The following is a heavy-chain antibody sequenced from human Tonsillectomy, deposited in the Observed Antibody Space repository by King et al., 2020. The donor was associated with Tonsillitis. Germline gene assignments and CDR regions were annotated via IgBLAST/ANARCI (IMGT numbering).Heavy chain of an antibody. CDR2: IYYSGST. J-gene: IGHJ5*02. Sequence: VQLQESGPGLVKPSETLSLTCTVSGGSISSYYWSWLRQPPGKGLEWIGYIYYSGSTNYNPSLKSRVTISVDTSKKQFSLKLSSVTAADTAVYYCARGLYDSSGYSKWFDPWGQGTLVTVSS. CDR1: GGSISSYY. D-gene: IGHD3-22*01. V-gene: IGHV4-59*08. CDR3: ARGLYDSSGYSKWFDP.